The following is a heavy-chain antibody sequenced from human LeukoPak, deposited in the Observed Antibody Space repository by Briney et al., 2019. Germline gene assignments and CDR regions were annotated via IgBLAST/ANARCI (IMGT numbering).Heavy chain of an antibody. CDR1: GGTFSRYT. J-gene: IGHJ6*03. CDR2: IIPIPGTA. V-gene: IGHV1-69*16. CDR3: ASKGCTNGVCYPGNYYYMDV. D-gene: IGHD2-8*01. Sequence: ASVKVSCKASGGTFSRYTISWVRQAPGQGLEWMGGIIPIPGTANYAQKFQGRVTITTDESTSTAYMELSSLTSEDTAVYYCASKGCTNGVCYPGNYYYMDVWGKGTTVTVSS.